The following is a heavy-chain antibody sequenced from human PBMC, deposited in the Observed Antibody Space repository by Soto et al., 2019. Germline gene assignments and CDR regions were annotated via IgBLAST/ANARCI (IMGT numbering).Heavy chain of an antibody. V-gene: IGHV3-53*01. CDR1: GFTVSSNY. CDR3: ARSPYDFWSGYYFDY. Sequence: EVQLVESGGGLIQPGGSLRLSCAASGFTVSSNYMSWVRQAPGKGLEWVSVIYSGGSTYYADSVKGRFTISRDNSKNTLYLQMNSLRAEDTAVYYCARSPYDFWSGYYFDYWGQGTLVTVSS. D-gene: IGHD3-3*01. CDR2: IYSGGST. J-gene: IGHJ4*02.